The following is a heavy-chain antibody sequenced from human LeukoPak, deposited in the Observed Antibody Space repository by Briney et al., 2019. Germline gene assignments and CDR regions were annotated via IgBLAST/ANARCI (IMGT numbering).Heavy chain of an antibody. V-gene: IGHV4-59*01. D-gene: IGHD6-13*01. J-gene: IGHJ4*02. CDR2: IYYSGST. Sequence: SETLSLTCTVSGGSISSYYWSWIRQPPGKGLEWIGYIYYSGSTNYNPSLKSRVTISVDTSKNQFSLKLSSVTAADTAVYYCAASITAAGTPTFDYWGQGTLVTVSS. CDR3: AASITAAGTPTFDY. CDR1: GGSISSYY.